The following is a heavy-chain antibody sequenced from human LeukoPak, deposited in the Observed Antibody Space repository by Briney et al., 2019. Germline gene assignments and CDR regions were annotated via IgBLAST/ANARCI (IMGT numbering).Heavy chain of an antibody. Sequence: PGGSLRLSCAASGFTFSSYAMHWVRQAPGKGLEWVAVISSDGSNKYYADSVKGRFTISRDNSKNTLYLQMNSLRAEDTAVYYCASGSGYTDLDYWGQGTLVTVSS. J-gene: IGHJ4*02. CDR2: ISSDGSNK. CDR1: GFTFSSYA. V-gene: IGHV3-30*14. CDR3: ASGSGYTDLDY. D-gene: IGHD3-22*01.